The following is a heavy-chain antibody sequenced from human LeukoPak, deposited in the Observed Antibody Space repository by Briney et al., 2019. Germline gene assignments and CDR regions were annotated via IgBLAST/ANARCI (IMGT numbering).Heavy chain of an antibody. CDR2: ITSRGEST. Sequence: GGSLRLSCAASGFTFSIYAMSWVRQAPGKGLQWVSSITSRGESTWYVDSVKGRFTITRDNSENTLYLQMHSLRAEDTAVYYCARDRPNYYGSDGHYYRRDGDYWGQGALVTVSS. CDR1: GFTFSIYA. D-gene: IGHD3-22*01. V-gene: IGHV3-23*01. J-gene: IGHJ4*02. CDR3: ARDRPNYYGSDGHYYRRDGDY.